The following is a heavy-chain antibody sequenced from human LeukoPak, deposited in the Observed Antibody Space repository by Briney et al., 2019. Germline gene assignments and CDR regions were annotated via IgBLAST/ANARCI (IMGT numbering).Heavy chain of an antibody. Sequence: PGGSLRLSCAAPGFTFSSYGMHWVRQAPGKGLEWVAFIRYDGSNKYYADSVKGRFTISRDNSKNTLYLQMNSLRAEDTAVYYCAKGIAAAGTGGYWGQGTLVTVSS. J-gene: IGHJ4*02. CDR2: IRYDGSNK. D-gene: IGHD6-13*01. CDR1: GFTFSSYG. V-gene: IGHV3-30*02. CDR3: AKGIAAAGTGGY.